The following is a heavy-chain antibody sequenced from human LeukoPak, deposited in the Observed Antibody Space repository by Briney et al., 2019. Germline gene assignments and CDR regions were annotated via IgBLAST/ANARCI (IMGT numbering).Heavy chain of an antibody. V-gene: IGHV1-2*02. D-gene: IGHD3-22*01. CDR3: ARDPSRHYDSSGYPTNSVGNFDY. J-gene: IGHJ4*02. Sequence: GASVKVSCKASGYTFTGYYMHWVRQAPGQGLEWMGWINPNSGGTNYAQKFQGRVTITADKSTSTAYMELSSLRSEDTAVYYCARDPSRHYDSSGYPTNSVGNFDYWGQGTLVTVSS. CDR1: GYTFTGYY. CDR2: INPNSGGT.